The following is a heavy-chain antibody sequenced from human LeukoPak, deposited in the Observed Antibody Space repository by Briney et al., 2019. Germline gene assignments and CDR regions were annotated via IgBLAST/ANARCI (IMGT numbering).Heavy chain of an antibody. CDR2: IYTSGST. D-gene: IGHD3-22*01. Sequence: SETLSLTCTVSGGSISSSSCYWSWIRQPAGKGLEWIGRIYTSGSTNYNPSLKSRVTISVDTSKNQFSLKLSSVTAADTAVYYCARAPTISGYYENWFDPWGQGTLVTVSS. V-gene: IGHV4-61*02. CDR3: ARAPTISGYYENWFDP. CDR1: GGSISSSSCY. J-gene: IGHJ5*02.